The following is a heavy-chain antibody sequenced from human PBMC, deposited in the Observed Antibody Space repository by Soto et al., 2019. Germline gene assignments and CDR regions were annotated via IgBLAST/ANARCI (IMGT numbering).Heavy chain of an antibody. CDR3: ARAESGYYSPRSNWFDP. CDR2: ISAYNGNT. Sequence: QVQLVQSGAEVKKPGASVKVSCKASGYTFTSYGISWVRQAPGQGLEWMGWISAYNGNTNYAQKLQGRVTMTTDTSRSTAYMELTSLRSDDTAVYYCARAESGYYSPRSNWFDPWGQGTLVTVSS. J-gene: IGHJ5*02. D-gene: IGHD3-22*01. V-gene: IGHV1-18*01. CDR1: GYTFTSYG.